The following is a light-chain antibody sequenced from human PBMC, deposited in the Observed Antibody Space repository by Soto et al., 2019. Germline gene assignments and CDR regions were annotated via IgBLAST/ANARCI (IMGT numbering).Light chain of an antibody. CDR1: QSVSSNY. CDR2: GAY. Sequence: ESVLTQSPGSLSLSPGERATLSCRASQSVSSNYLAWYQHKPGQAPRLLIYGAYSRATSIPDRFSGSGSGTDFTLTISRLEPEDFSVYYCQHYGSSLSITFGQGTRLEIK. CDR3: QHYGSSLSIT. J-gene: IGKJ5*01. V-gene: IGKV3-20*01.